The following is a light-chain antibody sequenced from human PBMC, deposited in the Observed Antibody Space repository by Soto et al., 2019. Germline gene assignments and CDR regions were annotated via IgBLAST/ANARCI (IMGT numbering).Light chain of an antibody. CDR2: ANS. CDR3: QSYDSGVGGIV. J-gene: IGLJ2*01. Sequence: QSVLTQPPSVSGAPSQRVTISCAGSSSNIGAGYDVNWYQQLPGRAPKLLMSANSLRPSGVPDRFSGSKTGTSASLAITGLQTEDEADYYCQSYDSGVGGIVFGGGTKLTVL. V-gene: IGLV1-40*01. CDR1: SSNIGAGYD.